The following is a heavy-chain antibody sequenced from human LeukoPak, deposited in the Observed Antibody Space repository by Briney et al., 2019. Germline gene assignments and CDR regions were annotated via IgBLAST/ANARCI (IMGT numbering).Heavy chain of an antibody. Sequence: PSETLSLTCTVSGGSISSSSYYWGWIRQPPGKGLEWIGYIYYSGSTNYNPSLKSRVTISVDTSKNQFSLKLSSVTAADTAVYYCARGNVGYNWHFDYWGQGTLVTVSS. D-gene: IGHD5-24*01. CDR1: GGSISSSSYY. V-gene: IGHV4-61*05. CDR3: ARGNVGYNWHFDY. J-gene: IGHJ4*02. CDR2: IYYSGST.